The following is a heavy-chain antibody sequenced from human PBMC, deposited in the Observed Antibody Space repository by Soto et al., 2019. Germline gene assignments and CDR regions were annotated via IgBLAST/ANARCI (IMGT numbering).Heavy chain of an antibody. Sequence: ASVKVSCKASGYTFTGYYMHWVRQAPGQGLEWMGWINPNSGGTNYAQKFQGRVTMTRDTSISTAYMELSRLRSDDTAVYYCARTPDPLRFLDPYGMDVWGQGTTVTVSS. V-gene: IGHV1-2*02. CDR2: INPNSGGT. J-gene: IGHJ6*02. CDR1: GYTFTGYY. CDR3: ARTPDPLRFLDPYGMDV. D-gene: IGHD3-3*01.